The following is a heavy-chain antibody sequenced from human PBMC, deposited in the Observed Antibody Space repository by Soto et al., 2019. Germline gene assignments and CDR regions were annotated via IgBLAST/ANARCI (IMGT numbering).Heavy chain of an antibody. CDR2: IKSRSDGGTI. V-gene: IGHV3-15*01. Sequence: GGSLRLSCAASGITFSKAWMNWVRQSPGKGLEWVGRIKSRSDGGTIDYAAPVKGRFTISRDDSKDTLWLQMNSLKTEDTAVYYCTTNFYSDHGMDVWGQATTVTVSS. CDR1: GITFSKAW. D-gene: IGHD4-17*01. CDR3: TTNFYSDHGMDV. J-gene: IGHJ6*02.